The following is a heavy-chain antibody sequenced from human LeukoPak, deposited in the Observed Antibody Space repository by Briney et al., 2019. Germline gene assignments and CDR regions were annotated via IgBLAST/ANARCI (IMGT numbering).Heavy chain of an antibody. CDR1: GYTFTGYY. CDR3: ARGKHIVVVTALDYGMDV. J-gene: IGHJ6*02. Sequence: GASVKVSRKASGYTFTGYYMHWVRQAPGQGLEWMGWINPNSGGTNYAQKFQGRVTMTRDTSISTAYMELSRLRSDDTAVYYCARGKHIVVVTALDYGMDVWGQGTTVTVSS. D-gene: IGHD2-21*02. CDR2: INPNSGGT. V-gene: IGHV1-2*02.